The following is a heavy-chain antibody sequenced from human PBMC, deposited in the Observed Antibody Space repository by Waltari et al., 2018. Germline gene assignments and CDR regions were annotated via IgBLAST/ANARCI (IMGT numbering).Heavy chain of an antibody. CDR1: GYTFTGHY. CDR3: ARVPRGTSPAEYFQH. Sequence: QVQLVQSGAEVKKPGASVMVSCKDSGYTFTGHYMHWVRPAPGQGLERLGRINPNSGGTNYAQKFQGRVSMTRDTSISTAYMELSRLRSDDTAVYYCARVPRGTSPAEYFQHWGQGTLVTVSS. J-gene: IGHJ1*01. V-gene: IGHV1-2*06. CDR2: INPNSGGT.